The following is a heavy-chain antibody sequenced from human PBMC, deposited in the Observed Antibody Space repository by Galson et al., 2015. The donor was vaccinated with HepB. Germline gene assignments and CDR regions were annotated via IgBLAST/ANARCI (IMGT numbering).Heavy chain of an antibody. V-gene: IGHV3-74*01. D-gene: IGHD3-3*01. CDR1: GFTFSSYW. CDR3: ARMPRGKTTIFGHNWFDP. CDR2: INSDGSST. Sequence: SLRLSCAVSGFTFSSYWMHWVRQAPGKGLVWVSRINSDGSSTSYADSVKGRFTISRDNAKNTLYLQMNSLRAEDTAVYYCARMPRGKTTIFGHNWFDPWGQGTLVTVSS. J-gene: IGHJ5*02.